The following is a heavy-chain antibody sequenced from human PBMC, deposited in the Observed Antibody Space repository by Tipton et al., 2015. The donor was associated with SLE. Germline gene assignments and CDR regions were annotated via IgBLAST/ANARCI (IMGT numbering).Heavy chain of an antibody. CDR3: ARCRYYIGGVYSYFDH. CDR1: GFTFSSYS. V-gene: IGHV3-33*08. D-gene: IGHD2-8*02. Sequence: SLRLSCEAFGFTFSSYSVHWVRQAPGKGLQWVAVIWYDGSNKYYADSVKGRFTISRDNSKNTLHLQMNSLRAEDTAVYYCARCRYYIGGVYSYFDHWGQGTLVTVSS. CDR2: IWYDGSNK. J-gene: IGHJ4*02.